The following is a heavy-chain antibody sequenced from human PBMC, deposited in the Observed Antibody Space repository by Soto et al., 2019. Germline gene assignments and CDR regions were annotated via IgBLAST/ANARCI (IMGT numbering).Heavy chain of an antibody. Sequence: SETLSLTCTVSGGSISSSSYYWGWIRQPPGKGLEWIGSIYYSGSTYYNPSLKSRVTISVDTSKNQFSLKLSSVTAADTSVYYCARQGSNDILTGYSHNWFDPWGQGTLVT. V-gene: IGHV4-39*01. CDR3: ARQGSNDILTGYSHNWFDP. CDR2: IYYSGST. D-gene: IGHD3-9*01. J-gene: IGHJ5*02. CDR1: GGSISSSSYY.